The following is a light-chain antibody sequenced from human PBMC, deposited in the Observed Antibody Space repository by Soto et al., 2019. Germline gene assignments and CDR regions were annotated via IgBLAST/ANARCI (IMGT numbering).Light chain of an antibody. CDR1: QSISTY. Sequence: DIQMTQSPSSLSASVTDKVTITCRASQSISTYLNWYQQKPGQAPQLLIYSASNLQSGVPSRFSSSGSGTEFPLTSSRLQPEDFAAYYCQQSYTTPVTFGQGTRLEIK. CDR2: SAS. V-gene: IGKV1-39*01. CDR3: QQSYTTPVT. J-gene: IGKJ5*01.